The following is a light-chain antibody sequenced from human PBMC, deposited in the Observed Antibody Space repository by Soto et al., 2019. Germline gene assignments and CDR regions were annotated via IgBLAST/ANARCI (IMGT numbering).Light chain of an antibody. CDR2: DAS. Sequence: DIQMTQSPSTLSASVGDRVTITCRASQSVTNWLAWYQQKPGKAPNLLIYDASRLQSGIPSRFSGSGSGTEFTLTTSSLQPDGFATYYCQQYTTYPYTFGQGAKVDIK. CDR1: QSVTNW. CDR3: QQYTTYPYT. V-gene: IGKV1-5*01. J-gene: IGKJ2*01.